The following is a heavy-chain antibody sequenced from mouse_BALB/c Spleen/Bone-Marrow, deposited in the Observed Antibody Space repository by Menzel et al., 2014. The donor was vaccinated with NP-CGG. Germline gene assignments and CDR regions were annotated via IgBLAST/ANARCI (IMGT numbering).Heavy chain of an antibody. V-gene: IGHV14-3*02. CDR1: GFNVKDTY. CDR3: ASYVYGYYFDY. D-gene: IGHD2-2*01. J-gene: IGHJ2*01. Sequence: EVQLQESGAELVKPGASVKLSCTASGFNVKDTYIHWVKQRPGQGLEWIGRIDPANGNTKYDPKFQGKATITADTSSNTAYLQLSSLTSEDTAVYYCASYVYGYYFDYWGQGTTLTVSS. CDR2: IDPANGNT.